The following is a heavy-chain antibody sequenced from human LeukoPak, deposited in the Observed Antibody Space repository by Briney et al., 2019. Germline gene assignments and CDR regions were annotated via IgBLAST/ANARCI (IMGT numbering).Heavy chain of an antibody. Sequence: SQTLSLTCAISGDIVSSNSVTWNWIRRSPSRGLEWLGRTYYRSTWYNDYAVSVRGRITVNPDTSKNQFSLHLNSATPEDTAVYYCARRLTQYDCFDPWGQGILVTVSS. CDR2: TYYRSTWYN. J-gene: IGHJ5*02. CDR1: GDIVSSNSVT. V-gene: IGHV6-1*01. CDR3: ARRLTQYDCFDP. D-gene: IGHD2-2*01.